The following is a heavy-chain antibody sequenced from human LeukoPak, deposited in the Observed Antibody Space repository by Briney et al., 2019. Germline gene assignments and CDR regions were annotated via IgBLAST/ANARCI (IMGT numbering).Heavy chain of an antibody. CDR2: IIPIFGTA. V-gene: IGHV1-69*13. Sequence: SVKVSCKASRGTFSSNGISWVRQAPGQGLEWVGGIIPIFGTANYAQKFQGRVTITADESTSTAYMELSSLRSEDTAVYFCARDARRRYCSTASCYRGWFDPWDQGTLVTVSS. D-gene: IGHD2-2*01. CDR3: ARDARRRYCSTASCYRGWFDP. J-gene: IGHJ5*02. CDR1: RGTFSSNG.